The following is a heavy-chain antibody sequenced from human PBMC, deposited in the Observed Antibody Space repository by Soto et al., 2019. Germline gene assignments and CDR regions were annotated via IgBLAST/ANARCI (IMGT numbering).Heavy chain of an antibody. CDR1: GFTFSSYS. V-gene: IGHV3-21*01. CDR3: AREGVQHGSGPYYYYGMDV. J-gene: IGHJ6*02. D-gene: IGHD3-10*01. Sequence: GGSLRLSCAASGFTFSSYSMNWVRQAPGKGLEWVSSISSSSSYIYYADSVKGRFTISRDNARNSLHLQMNSLRAEDTAVYYCAREGVQHGSGPYYYYGMDVWGQGTTVTVSS. CDR2: ISSSSSYI.